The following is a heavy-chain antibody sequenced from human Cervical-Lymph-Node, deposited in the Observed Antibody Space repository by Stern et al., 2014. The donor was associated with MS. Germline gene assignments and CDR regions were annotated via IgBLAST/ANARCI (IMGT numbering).Heavy chain of an antibody. CDR2: LYPGDSDT. CDR3: ARPGDDTAKYGLDV. J-gene: IGHJ6*02. Sequence: EVQLVESGAEVKKPGASLKISCKGSGYSFATYWIGWVRQMPGKGPEWMGILYPGDSDTRYSPSFQGQVTISADKSISTAYRHWSSLKASDTAMYYCARPGDDTAKYGLDVWGQGTTVTVSS. D-gene: IGHD5-18*01. CDR1: GYSFATYW. V-gene: IGHV5-51*03.